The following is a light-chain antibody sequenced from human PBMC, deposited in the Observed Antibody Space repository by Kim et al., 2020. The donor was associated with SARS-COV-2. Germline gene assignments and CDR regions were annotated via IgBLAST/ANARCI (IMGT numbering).Light chain of an antibody. CDR3: ASWDDSLNGWV. J-gene: IGLJ3*02. CDR1: SPNIGSNT. CDR2: SNN. Sequence: QSVLTQPPSASGTPRQRVTISCSGSSPNIGSNTVNWYQQLPGTAPKLLMYSNNQRPSGVPDRFSGSKSGTSASLAISGLQSEDEADYYCASWDDSLNGWVFGGGTKLTVL. V-gene: IGLV1-44*01.